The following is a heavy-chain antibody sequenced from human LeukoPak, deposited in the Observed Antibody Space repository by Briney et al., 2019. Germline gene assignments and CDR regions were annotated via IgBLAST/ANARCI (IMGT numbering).Heavy chain of an antibody. J-gene: IGHJ4*02. CDR2: ITGSGGST. CDR1: GITLSNYG. V-gene: IGHV3-23*01. Sequence: GGSLRLSCAVYGITLSNYGMSWVRQAPGKGLEWVSVITGSGGSTYYAYSVKGRFTISRDNSKNTLYLQMNSLRAEDTAVYYCAKGANYGDFLYFDYWGQGTLVTVSS. D-gene: IGHD4-17*01. CDR3: AKGANYGDFLYFDY.